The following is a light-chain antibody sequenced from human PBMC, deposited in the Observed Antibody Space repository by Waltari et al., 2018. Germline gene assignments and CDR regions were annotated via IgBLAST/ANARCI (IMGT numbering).Light chain of an antibody. CDR3: QQYNNWPPTMYT. Sequence: EIVMTQSPGTLSVSPGERATLSCRASQRISSNLAWYQQKPVQAPRLVIYGASTRATGIPARFSGSGSGTEFTLTISSLQSEDFAVYYCQQYNNWPPTMYTFGQGTKLEI. CDR2: GAS. J-gene: IGKJ2*01. CDR1: QRISSN. V-gene: IGKV3-15*01.